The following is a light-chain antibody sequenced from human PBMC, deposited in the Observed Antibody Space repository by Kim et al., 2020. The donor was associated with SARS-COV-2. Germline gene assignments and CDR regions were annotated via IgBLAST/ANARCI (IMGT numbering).Light chain of an antibody. CDR2: DVS. Sequence: QSALTQPRSVSGSPGQSVTISCTGTSSDVGGYNYVSWHQQHPGKAPKLMIYDVSKRPSGVPDRFSGSKSGNTASLTISGLQAEDEADYYCCSYAGSYTFVVFGGGTQLTVL. CDR1: SSDVGGYNY. CDR3: CSYAGSYTFVV. V-gene: IGLV2-11*01. J-gene: IGLJ2*01.